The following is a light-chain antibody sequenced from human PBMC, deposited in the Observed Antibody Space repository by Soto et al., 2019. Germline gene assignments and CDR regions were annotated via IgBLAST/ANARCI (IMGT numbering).Light chain of an antibody. CDR2: DAY. CDR3: QQRHMWPIP. CDR1: QSFRGL. J-gene: IGKJ5*01. Sequence: EVVLTQSPVTLSLSPGERATLSCRASQSFRGLLAWYQQKPGQAPRLLIYDAYTRATGIPPRFSGSGSGTDFPLTISSLEPEDSAVYYCQQRHMWPIPFGQGTRLEIK. V-gene: IGKV3-11*01.